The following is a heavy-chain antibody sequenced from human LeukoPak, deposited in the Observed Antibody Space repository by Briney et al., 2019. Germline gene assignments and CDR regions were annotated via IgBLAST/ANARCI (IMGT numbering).Heavy chain of an antibody. CDR3: AIQAQDGTDNWFDP. V-gene: IGHV4-4*09. J-gene: IGHJ5*02. D-gene: IGHD1-7*01. CDR1: GGSISGLW. Sequence: SETLSLTCTVSGGSISGLWCSWIRQPPGKGLEWIGNIYTSGITNYNPSLKSRVTISIDTSKTHFSLTLSSVTATDTAVYYCAIQAQDGTDNWFDPWGPGALVTVSS. CDR2: IYTSGIT.